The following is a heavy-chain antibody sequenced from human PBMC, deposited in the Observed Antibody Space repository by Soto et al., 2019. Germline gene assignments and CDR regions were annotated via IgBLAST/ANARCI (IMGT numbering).Heavy chain of an antibody. V-gene: IGHV3-72*01. D-gene: IGHD2-8*01. Sequence: VGSLRLSCAASVLTFGSYGMHWILQATGKGLEWVGRARNKVNSYITDHAASVRGRFTISRDDSRDSLYLQMNSLKTEDTAVYYCARLMGTSFDYWGQGTLVTVSS. J-gene: IGHJ4*02. CDR2: ARNKVNSYIT. CDR1: VLTFGSYG. CDR3: ARLMGTSFDY.